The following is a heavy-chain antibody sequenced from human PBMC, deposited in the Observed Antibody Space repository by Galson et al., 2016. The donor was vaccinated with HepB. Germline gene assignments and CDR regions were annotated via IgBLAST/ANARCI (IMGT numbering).Heavy chain of an antibody. J-gene: IGHJ4*01. V-gene: IGHV1-24*01. CDR2: FDSEDGEK. CDR3: AAGGAAMVFDH. Sequence: SVKVSCKVSGYTVTELSMHWVRQAPGKGLEWMGGFDSEDGEKIYAQKFQGRVTMTEDTSTDTAYMELSSLRSEYTAVYYCAAGGAAMVFDHWGQGTLVTVSS. CDR1: GYTVTELS. D-gene: IGHD5-18*01.